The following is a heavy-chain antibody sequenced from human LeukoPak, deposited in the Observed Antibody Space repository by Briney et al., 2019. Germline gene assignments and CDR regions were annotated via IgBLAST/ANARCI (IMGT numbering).Heavy chain of an antibody. V-gene: IGHV4-30-2*01. CDR3: ARKGLGGDLFDY. J-gene: IGHJ4*02. Sequence: SQTLSLTCAVSGGSISSGGYSWSWIRQPPGKGLEWIGYIYHSGSTYYNPSLKSRVTISVDRSKNQFSLKLSSVTAADTAVYYCARKGLGGDLFDYWGQGTLVTASS. D-gene: IGHD4-17*01. CDR2: IYHSGST. CDR1: GGSISSGGYS.